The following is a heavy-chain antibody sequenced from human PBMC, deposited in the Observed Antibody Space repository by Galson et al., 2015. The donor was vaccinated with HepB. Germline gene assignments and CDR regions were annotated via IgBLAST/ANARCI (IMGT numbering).Heavy chain of an antibody. Sequence: SLRLSCAASGFTFSSYWMSWVRQAPGKGLEWVANIKRDGSEKYYVDSVKGRFTISRDNAKNSLYLQMNSLRAEDTAVYYCARDRGSSGWQVRSYYFDYWGQGTLVTVSS. D-gene: IGHD6-19*01. CDR2: IKRDGSEK. V-gene: IGHV3-7*03. CDR3: ARDRGSSGWQVRSYYFDY. CDR1: GFTFSSYW. J-gene: IGHJ4*02.